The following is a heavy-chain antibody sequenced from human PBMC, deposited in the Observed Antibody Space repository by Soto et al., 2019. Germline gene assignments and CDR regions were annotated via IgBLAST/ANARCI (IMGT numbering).Heavy chain of an antibody. Sequence: QLQLQESGSGLVKPSQTLSLTCAVSGGSISSGGYSWSWIRQPPGKGLEWIGYIYHSGSTYYNPSLKSRVTISVDRYKNQFSLKLSSVTAADTAVYYCARESDYDYVWGSYRYFDYWGQGTLVTVSS. CDR3: ARESDYDYVWGSYRYFDY. CDR2: IYHSGST. CDR1: GGSISSGGYS. D-gene: IGHD3-16*02. J-gene: IGHJ4*02. V-gene: IGHV4-30-2*01.